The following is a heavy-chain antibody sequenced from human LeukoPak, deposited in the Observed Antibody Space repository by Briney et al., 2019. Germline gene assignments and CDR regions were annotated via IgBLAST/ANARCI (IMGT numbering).Heavy chain of an antibody. D-gene: IGHD1-26*01. J-gene: IGHJ3*02. V-gene: IGHV4-59*08. CDR3: ARRSYRGDDAFDI. Sequence: SETLSLTCAVSGGSISSYYWSWIRQPPGKGLEWIGYIYYSGSTNYSPSLKSRVTISVDTSKNQFSLKLSSVTAADTAVYYWARRSYRGDDAFDIWGQGTMVTVSS. CDR2: IYYSGST. CDR1: GGSISSYY.